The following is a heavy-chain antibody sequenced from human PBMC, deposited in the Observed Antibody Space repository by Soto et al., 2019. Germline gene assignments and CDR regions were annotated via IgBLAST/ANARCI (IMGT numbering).Heavy chain of an antibody. CDR3: ARVGWEDDSSGSFDY. D-gene: IGHD3-22*01. Sequence: SETLSLTCTVCGGSVSSGIYYWSWIRQPPGKGLEWIGYIYYSGSTNYNPSLKSRVTISVDTSKNQFSLKLSSVTAADTAVYYCARVGWEDDSSGSFDYWGQGTLVTVSS. J-gene: IGHJ4*02. CDR1: GGSVSSGIYY. CDR2: IYYSGST. V-gene: IGHV4-61*01.